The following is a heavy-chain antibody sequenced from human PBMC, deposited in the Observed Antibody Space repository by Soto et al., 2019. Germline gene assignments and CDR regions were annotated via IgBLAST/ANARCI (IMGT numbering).Heavy chain of an antibody. CDR1: GFTFDDYA. V-gene: IGHV3-9*01. CDR2: ISWNSGSI. D-gene: IGHD3-10*01. J-gene: IGHJ4*02. CDR3: AKAITMVRGVIND. Sequence: PGGSLRLSCAASGFTFDDYAMHWVRQAPGKGLEWVSGISWNSGSIGYADSVKGRFTISRDNAKNSLYLQMNSLRAEDTALYYCAKAITMVRGVINDWGQGTLVTVSS.